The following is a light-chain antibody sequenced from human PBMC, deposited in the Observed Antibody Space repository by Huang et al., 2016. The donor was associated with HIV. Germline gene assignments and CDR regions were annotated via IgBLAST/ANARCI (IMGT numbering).Light chain of an antibody. CDR3: QQRSNWPDT. CDR1: LYVGTS. CDR2: GAV. Sequence: DIDLTQSPAILSLSPGERAPLSCRASLYVGTSFAWYHQKPGQAPRRLISGAVNRATDIPPRFSGSGSGTDFTLTITGVEPDDFGVYYCQQRSNWPDTFGGGTRVEV. J-gene: IGKJ4*01. V-gene: IGKV3-11*01.